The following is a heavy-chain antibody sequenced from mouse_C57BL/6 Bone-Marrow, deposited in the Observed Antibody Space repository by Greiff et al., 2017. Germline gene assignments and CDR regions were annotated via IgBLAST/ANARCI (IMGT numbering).Heavy chain of an antibody. Sequence: QVQLQQPGAELVRPGSSVKLSCKASGYTFTSYWMHWVKQRPIQGLEWIGNIDPSDSETHYNQKFKDKATLTVDKSSSKAYMQLSSLTSEDSAVYYCASPFLYYGSSYWYFDVWGTGTTVTVSS. CDR3: ASPFLYYGSSYWYFDV. D-gene: IGHD1-1*01. J-gene: IGHJ1*03. CDR2: IDPSDSET. CDR1: GYTFTSYW. V-gene: IGHV1-52*01.